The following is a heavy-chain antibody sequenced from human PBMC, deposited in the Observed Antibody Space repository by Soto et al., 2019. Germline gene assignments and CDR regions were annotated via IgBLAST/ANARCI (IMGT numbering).Heavy chain of an antibody. V-gene: IGHV4-39*01. CDR3: ARHGGWSYYFDY. Sequence: QLQLQESGPGLVKPSETLSLTCTVSGGSISSSSYYWGWIRQPPGKGLEWIGSIYYSGSTYYNPSLKSRVTISVDTSKNQFSLKLSSVTAVDTAVYYCARHGGWSYYFDYWGQGTLVTVSS. J-gene: IGHJ4*02. CDR2: IYYSGST. CDR1: GGSISSSSYY. D-gene: IGHD6-19*01.